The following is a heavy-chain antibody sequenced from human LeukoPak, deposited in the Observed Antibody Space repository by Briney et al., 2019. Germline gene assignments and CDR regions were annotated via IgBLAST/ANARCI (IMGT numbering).Heavy chain of an antibody. Sequence: GRSLRLSCAASGFTFSSYGMHWVRQAPGKGLEWVAGISYDGSNQYYTDSVKGRFTISRDNSKNTLYLQMNSLRPEDTAVYYCAKPRGGDSWAFDFWGQGTMVTVS. CDR1: GFTFSSYG. V-gene: IGHV3-30*18. CDR3: AKPRGGDSWAFDF. CDR2: ISYDGSNQ. J-gene: IGHJ3*01. D-gene: IGHD2-21*02.